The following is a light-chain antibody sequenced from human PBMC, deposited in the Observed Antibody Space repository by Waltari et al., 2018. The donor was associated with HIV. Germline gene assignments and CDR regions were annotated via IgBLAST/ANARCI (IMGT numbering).Light chain of an antibody. CDR1: QSVGNY. CDR2: DAS. CDR3: QQRSSWPPYT. Sequence: EIVLTQSPATLSLSPGERAPLSCRASQSVGNYLAWYQQKPGQAPRLLIYDASNRATGIPARFSGGGSGTDFTLTISSLEPEDFAVYYCQQRSSWPPYTFGQGTKLDLK. V-gene: IGKV3-11*01. J-gene: IGKJ2*01.